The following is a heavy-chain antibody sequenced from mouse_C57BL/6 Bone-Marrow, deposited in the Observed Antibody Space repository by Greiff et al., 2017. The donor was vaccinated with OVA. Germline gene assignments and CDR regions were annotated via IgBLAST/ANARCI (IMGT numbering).Heavy chain of an antibody. Sequence: VQRVESGPGLVAPSQSLSITCTVSGFSLTSYAISWVRQPPGKGLEWLGVIWTGGGTNYNSALKSRLSISKDNSKSQVFLKMNSLQTDDTARYYCASYYDYDLAWFAYWGQGTLVTVSA. D-gene: IGHD2-4*01. CDR1: GFSLTSYA. CDR2: IWTGGGT. CDR3: ASYYDYDLAWFAY. V-gene: IGHV2-9-1*01. J-gene: IGHJ3*01.